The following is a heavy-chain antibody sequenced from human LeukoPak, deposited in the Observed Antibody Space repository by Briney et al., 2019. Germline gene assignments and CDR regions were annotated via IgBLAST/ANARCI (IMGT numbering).Heavy chain of an antibody. CDR1: GGSISSSSYY. Sequence: TLSLTCTVSGGSISSSSYYWGWIRQPPGKGLEWIGYIYHGGSTYYNPSLKSRVTISVDRSKNQFSLKLSSVTAADTAVYYCARGERSGYDPFDYWGQGTLVTVSS. J-gene: IGHJ4*02. V-gene: IGHV4-30-2*01. CDR3: ARGERSGYDPFDY. D-gene: IGHD5-12*01. CDR2: IYHGGST.